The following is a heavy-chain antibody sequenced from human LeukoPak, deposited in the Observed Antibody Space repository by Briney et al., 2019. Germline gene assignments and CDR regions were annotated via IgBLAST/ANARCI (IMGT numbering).Heavy chain of an antibody. V-gene: IGHV1-18*01. Sequence: ASVKVSCKASSYTFRNYGISWVRQAPGQGLEWMGWISAYNGDTHYAQKLQGRVTMTTDTSTTTAYMELRSLRSDDTAVYYCARDPSNTSGYQIYFDYWGQGTLVTVSS. CDR3: ARDPSNTSGYQIYFDY. CDR1: SYTFRNYG. J-gene: IGHJ4*02. CDR2: ISAYNGDT. D-gene: IGHD3-3*01.